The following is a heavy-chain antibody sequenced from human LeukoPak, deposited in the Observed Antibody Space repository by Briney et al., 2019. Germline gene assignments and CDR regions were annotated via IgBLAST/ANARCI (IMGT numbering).Heavy chain of an antibody. CDR3: AKGLSMVRGLDY. V-gene: IGHV3-23*01. D-gene: IGHD3-10*01. CDR1: GFTFSDYA. CDR2: ITGGGRT. Sequence: GGSLRLSCAASGFTFSDYAMSWVRQAPGKGPEWVSAITGGGRTYYADSVKGRFTISRDNAKNSLYLQMDSLRAEDTALYYCAKGLSMVRGLDYWGQGTLVTVSS. J-gene: IGHJ4*02.